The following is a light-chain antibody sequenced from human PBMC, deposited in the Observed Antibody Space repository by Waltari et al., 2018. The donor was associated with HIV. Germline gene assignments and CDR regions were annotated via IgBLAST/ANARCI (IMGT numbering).Light chain of an antibody. J-gene: IGLJ1*01. CDR3: SSYTTGSTLVV. V-gene: IGLV2-14*01. Sequence: QSALTQPASVSGSPGQSITISCTGTSSDVGGYHYVSWYQQFPGKAPKRMISEVSNRPSRVSARLSGSKSGNTASLTISGLQAEDEADYYCSSYTTGSTLVVFGTGTKVIVL. CDR1: SSDVGGYHY. CDR2: EVS.